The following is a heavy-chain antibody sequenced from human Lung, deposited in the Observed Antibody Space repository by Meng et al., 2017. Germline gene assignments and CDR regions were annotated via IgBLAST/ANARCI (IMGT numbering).Heavy chain of an antibody. CDR2: ISYDGINK. D-gene: IGHD6-13*01. CDR3: ARETANSSTYDVVPTHIDY. CDR1: GFTFSSFA. Sequence: SLMLHCAASGFTFSSFAMHWVRQAPGKGLEWVAVISYDGINKFYADSVESRFTISRDNSKNTVYLQMNSLRPEDAAVYFCARETANSSTYDVVPTHIDYWGQGTLVTVSS. V-gene: IGHV3-30*01. J-gene: IGHJ4*02.